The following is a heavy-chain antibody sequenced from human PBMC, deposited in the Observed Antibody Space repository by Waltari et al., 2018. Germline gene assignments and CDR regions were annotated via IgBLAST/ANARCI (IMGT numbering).Heavy chain of an antibody. CDR1: GFTFSSYS. V-gene: IGHV3-21*01. Sequence: EEQLVESGGDLVKPGGSLRLSCAGSGFTFSSYSMNWVRQAPGKGAEVFPSISSTGHYIDYPDSVRGRLTISSDNANNSLYLQMNNLRADDTAIYYCARGFWFTTVTTFTWFDPWGQGTLVTVSS. J-gene: IGHJ5*02. CDR3: ARGFWFTTVTTFTWFDP. CDR2: ISSTGHYI. D-gene: IGHD4-17*01.